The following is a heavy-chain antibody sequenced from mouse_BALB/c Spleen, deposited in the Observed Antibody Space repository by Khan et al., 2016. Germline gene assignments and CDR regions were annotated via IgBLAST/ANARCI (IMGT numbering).Heavy chain of an antibody. D-gene: IGHD1-1*01. V-gene: IGHV9-3*02. CDR3: AEDYFGSNWFAY. CDR2: INTNTGEP. Sequence: QIQLVQSGPELKKPGETVKISCKASGYTFTNYGMNWVKQAPGKGLKWMGWINTNTGEPTYAEEFKGRFAFSLETSASTAYLQIKNLKNEDTATYFCAEDYFGSNWFAYWGQVTLVTVSA. CDR1: GYTFTNYG. J-gene: IGHJ3*01.